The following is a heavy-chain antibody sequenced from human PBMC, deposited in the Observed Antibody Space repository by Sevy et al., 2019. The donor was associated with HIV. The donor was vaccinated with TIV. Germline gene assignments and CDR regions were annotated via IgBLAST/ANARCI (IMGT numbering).Heavy chain of an antibody. D-gene: IGHD6-13*01. Sequence: SETLSLTCTVSGASISSNTYYLGWIRQPPGKDLDWIGSIYFSGSAYYNPSLKGRVTISVDTSKNQFSLKVRSGTATYTAVYYCAREGPRIAQFDNWGQGTLVTVSS. V-gene: IGHV4-39*02. CDR3: AREGPRIAQFDN. CDR1: GASISSNTYY. CDR2: IYFSGSA. J-gene: IGHJ4*02.